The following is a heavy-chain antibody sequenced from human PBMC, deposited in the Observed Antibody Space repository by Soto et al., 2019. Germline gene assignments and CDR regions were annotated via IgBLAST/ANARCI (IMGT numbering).Heavy chain of an antibody. CDR3: AKTIDTPSGASSRGRGALLDY. J-gene: IGHJ4*02. D-gene: IGHD2-2*01. CDR2: ISFDGRTE. CDR1: GFMFSVYG. Sequence: QVQLVESGGGVVQPGRSLRLSCAASGFMFSVYGMHWVRQAPGKGPEWVAVISFDGRTEFYADPVKGRFTISRDNHKSTVFLQMNSLRPEDTAIYYCAKTIDTPSGASSRGRGALLDYWGQGTLVTVSS. V-gene: IGHV3-30*18.